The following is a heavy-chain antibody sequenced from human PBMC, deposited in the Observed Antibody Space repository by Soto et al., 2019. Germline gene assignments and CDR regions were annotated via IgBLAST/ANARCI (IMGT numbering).Heavy chain of an antibody. D-gene: IGHD6-13*01. CDR1: GGTFSSDA. V-gene: IGHV1-69*13. Sequence: SVKVSCKASGGTFSSDAISWVRQAPGQGLEGMGGIIPIFGTANYAQKFQGRVTISADESTSTAYMELSSLRSEDTAVYYCARDVSTWVSSWPNYYYYYGMDVWGQGTTVTVSS. CDR3: ARDVSTWVSSWPNYYYYYGMDV. CDR2: IIPIFGTA. J-gene: IGHJ6*02.